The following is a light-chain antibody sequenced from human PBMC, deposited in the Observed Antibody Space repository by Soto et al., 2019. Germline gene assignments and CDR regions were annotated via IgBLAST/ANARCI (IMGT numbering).Light chain of an antibody. V-gene: IGLV2-14*01. CDR1: ISDVGAYNY. Sequence: QSVRTQPASVSGSPGQSITISCTGSISDVGAYNYVSWYLQHPGKAPKLLIYGVGNRPSGVSARFSGSKSGDAASPTISGLQAEDEADYYCSSYAHGSISVFGTGTKVTVL. CDR2: GVG. CDR3: SSYAHGSISV. J-gene: IGLJ1*01.